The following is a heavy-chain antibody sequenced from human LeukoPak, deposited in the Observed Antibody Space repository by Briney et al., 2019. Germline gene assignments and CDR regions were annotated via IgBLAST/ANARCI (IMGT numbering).Heavy chain of an antibody. V-gene: IGHV1-18*01. CDR2: ISAYNGNT. Sequence: ASVKVSCKASGYTFTSYGISWVRQAPGQGLEWMGWISAYNGNTNYAQKLQGRVTMTPDTSTSTAYMELRSLRSDDTAVYYCARFITHKKYYYDSSGYYRKDAFDIWGQGTMVTVSS. D-gene: IGHD3-22*01. J-gene: IGHJ3*02. CDR3: ARFITHKKYYYDSSGYYRKDAFDI. CDR1: GYTFTSYG.